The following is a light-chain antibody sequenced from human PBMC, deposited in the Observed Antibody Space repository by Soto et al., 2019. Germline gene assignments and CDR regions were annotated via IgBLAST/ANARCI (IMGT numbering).Light chain of an antibody. CDR2: DAS. CDR1: QSISSW. CDR3: QQYSVYPLT. J-gene: IGKJ3*01. Sequence: DIQMTQSPSTLSASIGDRVTITCRASQSISSWLAWYQQKPGKAPKLLIYDASSLKSGVPSRFSGSGSGTEFTLTISSLHPDDFATYYCQQYSVYPLTFGPGTKVDI. V-gene: IGKV1-5*01.